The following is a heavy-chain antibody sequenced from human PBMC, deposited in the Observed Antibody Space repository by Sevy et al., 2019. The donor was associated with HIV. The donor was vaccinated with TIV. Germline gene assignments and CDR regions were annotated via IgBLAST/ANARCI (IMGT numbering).Heavy chain of an antibody. CDR2: ISGSGGST. CDR1: GFTFSSYA. D-gene: IGHD1-20*01. CDR3: VKGGAVYRGTY. Sequence: GGSLRLSCAASGFTFSSYAMSWVRQAPGKGLEWVYAISGSGGSTYYAESVKGRFTISRDNSKNTLYLQMNSLRAEDTAVYYCVKGGAVYRGTYWGQGTLVTVSS. V-gene: IGHV3-23*01. J-gene: IGHJ4*02.